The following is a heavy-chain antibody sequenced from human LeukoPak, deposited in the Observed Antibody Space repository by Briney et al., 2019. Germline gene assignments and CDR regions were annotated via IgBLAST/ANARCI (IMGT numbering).Heavy chain of an antibody. Sequence: GGSLRLSCAASGFTFSSYSMNWVRQAPGKGLEWVSYISSSSSTIYYAGSVKGRFTISRDNAKNSLYLQMNSLRAEDTAVYYCARVSGSKFDYWGQGTLVTVSS. CDR1: GFTFSSYS. CDR3: ARVSGSKFDY. V-gene: IGHV3-48*01. D-gene: IGHD1-26*01. J-gene: IGHJ4*02. CDR2: ISSSSSTI.